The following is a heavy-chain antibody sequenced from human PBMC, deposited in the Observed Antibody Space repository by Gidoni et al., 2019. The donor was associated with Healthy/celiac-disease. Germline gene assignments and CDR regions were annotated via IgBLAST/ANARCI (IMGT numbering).Heavy chain of an antibody. J-gene: IGHJ4*02. CDR3: AKDLVSSSWYSSLDY. CDR1: GCTFSSDG. D-gene: IGHD6-13*01. Sequence: QVQLVESGGGVVQPGGCWRRSGAASGCTFSSDGMHGVRQAPGKGLEWVAFIRYDGSNKYYAYSVKGRFTISRDNSKNTLYLQMNSLIAEDTAVYYCAKDLVSSSWYSSLDYWGQGTLVTVSS. CDR2: IRYDGSNK. V-gene: IGHV3-30*02.